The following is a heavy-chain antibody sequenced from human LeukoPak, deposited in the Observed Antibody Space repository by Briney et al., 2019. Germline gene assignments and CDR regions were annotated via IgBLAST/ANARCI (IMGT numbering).Heavy chain of an antibody. CDR3: AKPPYGSGSYYPTWFDP. V-gene: IGHV3-53*01. CDR2: IYSGGST. CDR1: GFTVSSNY. D-gene: IGHD3-10*01. J-gene: IGHJ5*02. Sequence: GGSLRLSCAASGFTVSSNYMNWVRQAPGKGLEWVSVIYSGGSTYYADSVKGRFTISRDNSKNTLYLQMNSLRAEDTAVYYCAKPPYGSGSYYPTWFDPWGQGTLVTVSS.